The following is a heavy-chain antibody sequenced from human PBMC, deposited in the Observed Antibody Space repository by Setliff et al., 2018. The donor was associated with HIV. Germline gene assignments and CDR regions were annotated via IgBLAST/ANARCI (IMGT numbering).Heavy chain of an antibody. CDR1: GGSLNNYY. V-gene: IGHV4-59*01. CDR3: AGGTIVAPGGYFYYMDV. J-gene: IGHJ6*03. CDR2: VYYSGT. D-gene: IGHD6-6*01. Sequence: SETLSLTCAVHGGSLNNYYWSWIRQPPGKGLDWVGNVYYSGTNYNPSLKSRVTISVDTSKHQISLKLNSVTAADTAVYYCAGGTIVAPGGYFYYMDVWGKGATVTVSS.